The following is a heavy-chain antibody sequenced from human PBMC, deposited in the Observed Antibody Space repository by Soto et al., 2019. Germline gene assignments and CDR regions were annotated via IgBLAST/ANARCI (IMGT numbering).Heavy chain of an antibody. V-gene: IGHV3-13*01. Sequence: GGSLRLSCAASGFTFSSYDMHWVRQATGKDLEWVSAIGTAGDTYYPGSVKGRFTISRENAKNSLYLQMNSLRAEDTAVYYCARDPSFRYCSSTSCSWGQGTLVTVSS. CDR1: GFTFSSYD. CDR3: ARDPSFRYCSSTSCS. D-gene: IGHD2-2*01. CDR2: IGTAGDT. J-gene: IGHJ5*02.